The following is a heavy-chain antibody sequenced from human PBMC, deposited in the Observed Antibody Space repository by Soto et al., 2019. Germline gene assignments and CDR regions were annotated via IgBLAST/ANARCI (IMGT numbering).Heavy chain of an antibody. CDR3: ARRMKMAADAPSDYYAMGV. CDR1: GYTFRSYC. Sequence: PGEPLRVSCKGSGYTFRSYCISWVRQMQGKGLEWMGRIDPSDSYTNYSPSFQGHVTISADKSIGTAYLQWSSLTASDTAMYYCARRMKMAADAPSDYYAMGVWGQGTTVTVSS. J-gene: IGHJ6*02. D-gene: IGHD6-13*01. V-gene: IGHV5-10-1*01. CDR2: IDPSDSYT.